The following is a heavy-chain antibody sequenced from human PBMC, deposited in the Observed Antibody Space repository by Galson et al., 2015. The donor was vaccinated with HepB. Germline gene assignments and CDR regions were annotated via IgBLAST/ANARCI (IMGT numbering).Heavy chain of an antibody. V-gene: IGHV1-3*01. D-gene: IGHD3-10*01. Sequence: VKVSCKASGYTFTTYYVHWVRPAPGRRLAWMGWINAGNGNTKYSQKFQGRATITRDTSASTAYMELSSLRSEDTAVYYCARGRSYGSGLTYGMDVWGQGTTVTVSS. CDR2: INAGNGNT. CDR1: GYTFTTYY. CDR3: ARGRSYGSGLTYGMDV. J-gene: IGHJ6*02.